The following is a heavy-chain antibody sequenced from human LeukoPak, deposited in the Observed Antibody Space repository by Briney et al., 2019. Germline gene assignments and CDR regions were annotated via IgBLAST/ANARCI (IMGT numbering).Heavy chain of an antibody. J-gene: IGHJ6*02. CDR2: IYYSGST. Sequence: SETLSLTCTVSGGSISSSSYYWSWIRQHPGKGLEWIGYIYYSGSTYYNPSLKSRVTISVDTSKNQFSLKLSSVTAADTAVYYCASLYGDYATDYYGMDVWGQGTTVTVSS. CDR1: GGSISSSSYY. V-gene: IGHV4-31*03. CDR3: ASLYGDYATDYYGMDV. D-gene: IGHD4-17*01.